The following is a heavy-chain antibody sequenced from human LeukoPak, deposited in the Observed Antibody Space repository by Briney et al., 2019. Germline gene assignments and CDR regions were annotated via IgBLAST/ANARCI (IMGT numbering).Heavy chain of an antibody. D-gene: IGHD3-10*01. CDR1: GGSITNTNY. V-gene: IGHV4-4*02. CDR3: ARAPSLVRGLDY. J-gene: IGHJ4*02. Sequence: SETLSLTCGVSGGSITNTNYWTWVRQPPGKGLEWIGEVNLQGSTNYNPSLMGRVAISVDTSENHISLQLTSVTAADTAVYYCARAPSLVRGLDYWGQGTLVTVSS. CDR2: VNLQGST.